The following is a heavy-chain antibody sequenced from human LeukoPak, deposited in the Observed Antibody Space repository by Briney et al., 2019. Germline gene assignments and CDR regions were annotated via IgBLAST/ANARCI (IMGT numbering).Heavy chain of an antibody. CDR1: GGSISSSSYY. CDR3: ARRRYSSSWYDSDY. D-gene: IGHD6-13*01. Sequence: PSETLSLTCTVSGGSISSSSYYWGWIRQPPGKGLERIGSIYYSGSTYYNPSLKSRVTISVDTSKSQFSLKLSSVTAADTAVYYCARRRYSSSWYDSDYWGQGTLVTVSS. J-gene: IGHJ4*02. V-gene: IGHV4-39*01. CDR2: IYYSGST.